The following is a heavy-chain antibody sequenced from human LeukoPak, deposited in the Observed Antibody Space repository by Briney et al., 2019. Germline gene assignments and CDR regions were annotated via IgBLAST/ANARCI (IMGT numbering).Heavy chain of an antibody. CDR2: IRYDGNNK. CDR3: ARTYNADY. D-gene: IGHD1-14*01. V-gene: IGHV3-30*02. Sequence: PGGSLRLSCTASGFTFSSTVMHWVRQAPGKGLEWMSYIRYDGNNKYYGDSVKGRLTVSRDNSKNTLYLQMNSLRVEDTAVYYCARTYNADYWGQGTLVTVSS. CDR1: GFTFSSTV. J-gene: IGHJ4*02.